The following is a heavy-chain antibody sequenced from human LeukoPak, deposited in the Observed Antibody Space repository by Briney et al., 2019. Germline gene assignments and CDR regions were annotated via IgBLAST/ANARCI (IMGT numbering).Heavy chain of an antibody. D-gene: IGHD2-2*03. CDR1: GFTFSSYA. Sequence: GGSLRLSCAASGFTFSSYAMSWVRQAPGKGLEWVSAISGSGGSTYYADSVKGRFTISGDNSKNTLYLQMNSLRAEDTAVYYCAKVANGYCSSTSCPLHFDYWGQGTLVTVSS. CDR2: ISGSGGST. V-gene: IGHV3-23*01. J-gene: IGHJ4*02. CDR3: AKVANGYCSSTSCPLHFDY.